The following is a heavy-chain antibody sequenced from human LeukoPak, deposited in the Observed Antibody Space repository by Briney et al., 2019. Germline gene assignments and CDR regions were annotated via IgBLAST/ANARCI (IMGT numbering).Heavy chain of an antibody. V-gene: IGHV1-69*06. Sequence: SVKVSCKASGGTFSSYAISWVRQAPGQGLEWMGGIIPIFGTANYAQKFQGRVTITADKSTSTAYMELSSLRSEDTAVYYCARWIYYDILTGYFRGFWDIWGQGTMVTVSS. CDR2: IIPIFGTA. CDR3: ARWIYYDILTGYFRGFWDI. D-gene: IGHD3-9*01. CDR1: GGTFSSYA. J-gene: IGHJ3*02.